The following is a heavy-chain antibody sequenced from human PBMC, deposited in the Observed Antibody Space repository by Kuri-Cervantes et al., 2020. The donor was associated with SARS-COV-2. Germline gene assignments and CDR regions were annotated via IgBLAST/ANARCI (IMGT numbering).Heavy chain of an antibody. D-gene: IGHD2-15*01. CDR3: ARGTVVYYFDY. Sequence: GESLKISCAASGFTFSDYYMNWVRQAPGKGLEWVSYISSSGSTIYYADSVKGRFTISRDNAKNSLYLQMSSLRAEDTAVYYCARGTVVYYFDYWGQGTLVTVSS. V-gene: IGHV3-11*04. J-gene: IGHJ4*02. CDR1: GFTFSDYY. CDR2: ISSSGSTI.